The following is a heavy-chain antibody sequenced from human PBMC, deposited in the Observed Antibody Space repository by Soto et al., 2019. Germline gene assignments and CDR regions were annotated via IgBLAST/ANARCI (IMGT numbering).Heavy chain of an antibody. CDR2: INWNGGST. D-gene: IGHD3-22*01. CDR1: GFTFDDYG. Sequence: EVQLVESGGGVVRPGGSLRLSCAASGFTFDDYGMSWVRQAPGKGLEWVPGINWNGGSTGYADSVKGRFTISRDNAKNSLYLKMNSLRAEDTAVYYCAIGWYYYDSSGYQTLETYDYWGQGTLVTVSS. J-gene: IGHJ4*02. V-gene: IGHV3-20*04. CDR3: AIGWYYYDSSGYQTLETYDY.